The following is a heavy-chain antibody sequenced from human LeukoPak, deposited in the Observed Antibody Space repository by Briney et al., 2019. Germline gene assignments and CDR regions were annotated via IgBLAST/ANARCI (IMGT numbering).Heavy chain of an antibody. CDR2: IKQAGSEK. CDR1: GFTFSSYW. D-gene: IGHD6-19*01. V-gene: IGHV3-7*04. Sequence: GGSLRLSCAASGFTFSSYWMSWVRQAPGKGLEWVANIKQAGSEKYYVDSVKGRFTISRDNAKNSLYLQMNSLRAEDTAGYDCARDYSSGWYLDSDCRGQGTLVTVSS. CDR3: ARDYSSGWYLDSDC. J-gene: IGHJ4*02.